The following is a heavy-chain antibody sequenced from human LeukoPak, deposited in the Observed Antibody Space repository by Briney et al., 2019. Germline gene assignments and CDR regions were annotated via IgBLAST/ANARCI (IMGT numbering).Heavy chain of an antibody. J-gene: IGHJ4*02. Sequence: GGSLRLSCAASEFTFSSYSMNWVRQAPGKGLEWVSRITNDGSSTTYADSVKGRFTISRDNAKNSLYLQMSSLRAEDTAIYYCTRVGYIDEGIDYWGQGTLVTVSS. V-gene: IGHV3-74*01. CDR1: EFTFSSYS. D-gene: IGHD5-24*01. CDR3: TRVGYIDEGIDY. CDR2: ITNDGSST.